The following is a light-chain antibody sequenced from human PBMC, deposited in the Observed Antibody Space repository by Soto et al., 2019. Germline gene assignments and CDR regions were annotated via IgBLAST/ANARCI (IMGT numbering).Light chain of an antibody. Sequence: DIQMTQSPSTLSASVGARVTITCRASQSISSGLAWYQQKPGKAPKLLLYKASSLESGLPSKFSVSGSGTEFTLTISSLQPDEFSTYYCQQYKSYPLTFGRGTKVEI. CDR3: QQYKSYPLT. CDR1: QSISSG. V-gene: IGKV1-5*03. CDR2: KAS. J-gene: IGKJ4*02.